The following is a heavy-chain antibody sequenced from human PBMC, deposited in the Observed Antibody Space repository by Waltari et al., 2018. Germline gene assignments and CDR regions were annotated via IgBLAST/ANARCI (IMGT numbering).Heavy chain of an antibody. CDR1: GYSISSGYY. CDR3: ARVVQYYDILTGSLGAFDI. J-gene: IGHJ3*02. Sequence: QLQLQESGSGLVKPSETLSLTCAVSGYSISSGYYWGWIRQPPGKGLEWIGSIYHSGSTYYNPSLKSRVTISVDTSKNQFSLKLSSVTAADTAVYYCARVVQYYDILTGSLGAFDIWGQGTMVTVSS. CDR2: IYHSGST. V-gene: IGHV4-38-2*01. D-gene: IGHD3-9*01.